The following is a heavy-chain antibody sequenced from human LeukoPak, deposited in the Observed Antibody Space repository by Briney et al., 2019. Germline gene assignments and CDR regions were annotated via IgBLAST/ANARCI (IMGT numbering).Heavy chain of an antibody. CDR2: IYSGGST. Sequence: PGGSLRLSCAVSGFSVSSNYMSWVRQAPGKGLEWVSTIYSGGSTYYADSVKGRFTISRDNSKNTLFLQMNSLRAEDTAVYYCAKDVKSIPKYYFDYWGQGTLVTVSS. CDR1: GFSVSSNY. V-gene: IGHV3-53*01. J-gene: IGHJ4*02. CDR3: AKDVKSIPKYYFDY.